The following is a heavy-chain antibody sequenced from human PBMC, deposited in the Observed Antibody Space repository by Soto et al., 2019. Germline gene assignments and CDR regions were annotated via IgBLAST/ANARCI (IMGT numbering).Heavy chain of an antibody. V-gene: IGHV3-15*01. CDR2: LSSKAVGRAT. CDR1: GLTFRTAW. CDR3: TTDSYSPMIVVRFDC. D-gene: IGHD3-22*01. J-gene: IGHJ4*01. Sequence: GGSLRLSCAAFGLTFRTAWMSWVRQSPGKGLEWVGRLSSKAVGRATDFAAPVKGRFAISRDDSQNMVYLQMTSLKTEDTAVYFCTTDSYSPMIVVRFDCGGHGTLVTVPS.